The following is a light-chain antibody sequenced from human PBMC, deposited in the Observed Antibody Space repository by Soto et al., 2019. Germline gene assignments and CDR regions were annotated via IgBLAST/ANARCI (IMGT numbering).Light chain of an antibody. CDR3: QQRSNWPWT. V-gene: IGKV3-11*01. Sequence: EVVLTQSPVTLSQTPGERATLSCRASQSVSSYLAWYQQRPGQAPSLLIYDASNRATGIPARFSGSGSGTDFTLTISSLDPEDVAVYYCQQRSNWPWTFGQGTKVDIK. CDR1: QSVSSY. J-gene: IGKJ1*01. CDR2: DAS.